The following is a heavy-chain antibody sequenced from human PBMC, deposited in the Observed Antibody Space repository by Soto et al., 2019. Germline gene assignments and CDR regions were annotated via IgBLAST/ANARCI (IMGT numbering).Heavy chain of an antibody. CDR2: INAGNGNT. J-gene: IGHJ6*02. Sequence: VSRMPCGQAFRCNASHRVRRAPGTRLERMGWINAGNGNTKYSQKLQGRGTITRDTSASTADMELSSLRSEDTAVYYCARLKQLHAYYYYGLDVRGQATTVSGSS. CDR1: GQAFRCNA. V-gene: IGHV1-3*01. D-gene: IGHD6-6*01. CDR3: ARLKQLHAYYYYGLDV.